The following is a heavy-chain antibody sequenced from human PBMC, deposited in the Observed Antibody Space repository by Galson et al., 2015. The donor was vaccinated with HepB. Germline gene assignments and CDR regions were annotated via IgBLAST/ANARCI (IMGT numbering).Heavy chain of an antibody. V-gene: IGHV1-46*01. D-gene: IGHD2-21*01. CDR2: INPSGGST. J-gene: IGHJ4*02. CDR1: GHTFTSYY. CDR3: ARDLHCGGGLDY. Sequence: SVKVSCKASGHTFTSYYMHWVRQAPGQGLEWMGIINPSGGSTSYAQKFQGRVTMTRDTSTSTVYMELSSLRSEDTAVYYCARDLHCGGGLDYWGQGTLVTPSS.